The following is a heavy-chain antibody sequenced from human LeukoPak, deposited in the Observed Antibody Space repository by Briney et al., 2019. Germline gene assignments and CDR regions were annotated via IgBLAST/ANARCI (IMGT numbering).Heavy chain of an antibody. CDR1: GYNFDKFG. J-gene: IGHJ4*02. CDR3: ARDTPQHLRRYDY. CDR2: INTHNGNT. D-gene: IGHD6-13*01. V-gene: IGHV1-18*01. Sequence: ASVKVSCKASGYNFDKFGIAWVRQAPGQGLEWMGWINTHNGNTKYAQQYQGRVTMTTDTSTSTVYMELRSLRSDDTAVYFCARDTPQHLRRYDYWGQGTQVTVSS.